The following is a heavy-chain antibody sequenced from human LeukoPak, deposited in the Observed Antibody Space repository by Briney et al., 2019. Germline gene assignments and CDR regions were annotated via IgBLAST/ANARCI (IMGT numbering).Heavy chain of an antibody. V-gene: IGHV5-51*01. J-gene: IGHJ4*02. Sequence: GESMKISCKGSGYSFTSYWFGWVSQMLGKGLEWMELIYPGDSDTSYSTSFQGQDTISADKSISTAFLKLNRLKASYIACYSCARQSSDPREVATHAGDYWGQGTKVTVCS. D-gene: IGHD5-24*01. CDR2: IYPGDSDT. CDR1: GYSFTSYW. CDR3: ARQSSDPREVATHAGDY.